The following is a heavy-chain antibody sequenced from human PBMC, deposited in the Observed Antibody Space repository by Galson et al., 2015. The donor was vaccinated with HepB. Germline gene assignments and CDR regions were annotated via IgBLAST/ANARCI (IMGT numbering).Heavy chain of an antibody. D-gene: IGHD3-22*01. CDR1: AFTFSRHA. CDR3: AKDRRDNYYDSSGLYYYYMDV. V-gene: IGHV3-23*01. J-gene: IGHJ6*03. CDR2: ISGSGGNT. Sequence: SLRLSCAASAFTFSRHAMSWVRQAPGKGLEWVSSISGSGGNTYYPDSVKGRFTISRDNSQNTLFLQMNSLRAEDTAVYYCAKDRRDNYYDSSGLYYYYMDVWGTGTTVTVSS.